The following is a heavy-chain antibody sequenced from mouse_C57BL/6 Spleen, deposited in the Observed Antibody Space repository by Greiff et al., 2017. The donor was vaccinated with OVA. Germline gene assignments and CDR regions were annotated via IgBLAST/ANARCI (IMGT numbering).Heavy chain of an antibody. D-gene: IGHD2-2*01. Sequence: QVQLKESGPGLVQPSQSLSITCTVSGFSLTSYGVHWVRQSPGKGLEWLGVIWSGGSTDYNAAFISRLSISKDNSKSQVFFKMNSLQADDTAIYYCARSTMVTTRLSMDYWGQGTSVTVSS. CDR3: ARSTMVTTRLSMDY. CDR2: IWSGGST. CDR1: GFSLTSYG. J-gene: IGHJ4*01. V-gene: IGHV2-2*01.